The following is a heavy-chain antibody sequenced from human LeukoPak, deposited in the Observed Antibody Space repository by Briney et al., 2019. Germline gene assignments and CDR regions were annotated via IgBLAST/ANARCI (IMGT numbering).Heavy chain of an antibody. CDR3: ARYNYYYYYMDV. J-gene: IGHJ6*03. Sequence: SETLSLTCTVSGGSISSYYWSWIRQPPGKGLEWIGYIYYSGSTNYNPSLKSRVTISVDTSMNQFSLKLSSVTAADTAVYYCARYNYYYYYMDVWGKGTTVTISS. CDR2: IYYSGST. V-gene: IGHV4-59*01. CDR1: GGSISSYY.